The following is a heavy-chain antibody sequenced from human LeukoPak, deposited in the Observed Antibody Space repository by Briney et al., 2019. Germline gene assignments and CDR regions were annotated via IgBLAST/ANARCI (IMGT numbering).Heavy chain of an antibody. J-gene: IGHJ4*02. D-gene: IGHD6-13*01. Sequence: SETLSLTCTVSGGSISSFYWSWIRQSAGKGLEWIGRIYTGGTTNYNPSLKSRVSMSVDTSNNQFSLRLSSVNAADTAMYYCARDRRIAVAVTPFDYWGQGTLVTVSS. V-gene: IGHV4-4*07. CDR2: IYTGGTT. CDR1: GGSISSFY. CDR3: ARDRRIAVAVTPFDY.